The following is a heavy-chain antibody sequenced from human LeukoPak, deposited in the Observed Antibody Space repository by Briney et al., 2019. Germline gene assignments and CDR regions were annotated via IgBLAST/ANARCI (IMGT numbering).Heavy chain of an antibody. CDR2: IKQDGSEK. J-gene: IGHJ6*03. D-gene: IGHD3-10*01. V-gene: IGHV3-7*01. CDR3: ARVSSKATVRGLITKKNYFYYYMDV. CDR1: GFTFNNYW. Sequence: GGSLRLSCAASGFTFNNYWMSWVRQAPGKGLEWVANIKQDGSEKYYVDSVKGRFTISRDNAKNSLYLPMNSLRAEDTAVYYCARVSSKATVRGLITKKNYFYYYMDVWGKGTTATISS.